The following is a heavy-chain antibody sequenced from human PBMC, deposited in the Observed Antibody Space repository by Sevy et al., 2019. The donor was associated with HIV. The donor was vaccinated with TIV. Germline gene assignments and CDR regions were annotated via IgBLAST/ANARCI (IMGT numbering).Heavy chain of an antibody. CDR3: ARGGGGLDV. CDR2: INQHGSEK. V-gene: IGHV3-7*01. D-gene: IGHD3-16*01. J-gene: IGHJ6*02. CDR1: TFTFNDYW. Sequence: GGSLRLSCAASTFTFNDYWMNWVRQAPGKGLEWVANINQHGSEKYFVDSVKGRFTISRDNAKNSLYLQMNSLRAEDKGVYYWARGGGGLDVWGQGTTVTVSS.